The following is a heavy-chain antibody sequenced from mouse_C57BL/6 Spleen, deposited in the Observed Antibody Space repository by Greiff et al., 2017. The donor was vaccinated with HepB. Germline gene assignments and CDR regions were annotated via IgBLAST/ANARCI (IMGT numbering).Heavy chain of an antibody. CDR1: GYTFTSYG. CDR2: IYPRSGNT. J-gene: IGHJ2*01. V-gene: IGHV1-81*01. Sequence: VMLVESGAELARPGASVKLSCKASGYTFTSYGISWVKQRTGQGLEWIGEIYPRSGNTYYNEKFKGKATLTADKSSSTAYMELRSLTSEDSAVYYCARCGIYYYGSIDYWGQGTTLTVSS. D-gene: IGHD1-1*01. CDR3: ARCGIYYYGSIDY.